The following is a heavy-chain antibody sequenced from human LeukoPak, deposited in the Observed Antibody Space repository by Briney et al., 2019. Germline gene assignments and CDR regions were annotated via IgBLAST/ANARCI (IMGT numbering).Heavy chain of an antibody. J-gene: IGHJ6*03. V-gene: IGHV3-30*04. CDR3: AREPPNRIVVVPAAMFLGRSYKDV. CDR1: GFTFSSYA. Sequence: GGSLRLSCAASGFTFSSYAMHWVRQAPGKGLEWVAVISYDGSNKYYADSVKGRFTISRDNSKNTLYLQMNSLRAEDTAVYYCAREPPNRIVVVPAAMFLGRSYKDVWGKGTTVTVSS. CDR2: ISYDGSNK. D-gene: IGHD2-2*01.